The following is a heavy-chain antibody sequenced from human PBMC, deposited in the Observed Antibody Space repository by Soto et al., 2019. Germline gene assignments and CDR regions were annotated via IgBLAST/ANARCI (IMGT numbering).Heavy chain of an antibody. CDR2: ISAYNGNT. Sequence: ASVKVSCKXSGYTFTSYGISWVRQAPGQGLEWMGWISAYNGNTNYAQKLQGRVTTTTDTSTSTAYMELRSLRSDDTAVYYCARSPYCGTSCYTNWLDPWGQGTLVTVSS. J-gene: IGHJ5*02. V-gene: IGHV1-18*04. D-gene: IGHD2-2*02. CDR1: GYTFTSYG. CDR3: ARSPYCGTSCYTNWLDP.